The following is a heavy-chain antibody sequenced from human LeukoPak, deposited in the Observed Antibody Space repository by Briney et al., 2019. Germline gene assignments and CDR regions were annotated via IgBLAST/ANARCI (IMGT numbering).Heavy chain of an antibody. Sequence: PSETLSLTCAVYAGSFSGYYWSWIRQPPGKGLEWVANIKKDGSEKYYVDAVKGRFTISRDNAKTSLYLQMNSLRAEDTAVYYCARDLSGIAGYTYGRGIDYWGQGTLVTVSS. CDR1: AGSFSGYY. V-gene: IGHV3-7*01. CDR2: IKKDGSEK. CDR3: ARDLSGIAGYTYGRGIDY. J-gene: IGHJ4*02. D-gene: IGHD5-18*01.